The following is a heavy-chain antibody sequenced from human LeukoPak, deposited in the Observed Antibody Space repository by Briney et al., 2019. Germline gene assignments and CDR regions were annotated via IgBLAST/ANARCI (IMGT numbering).Heavy chain of an antibody. CDR1: GYTFTSYG. J-gene: IGHJ6*03. CDR2: INPNSGGT. Sequence: ASVKVSCKASGYTFTSYGISWVRQAPGQGLEWMGLINPNSGGTNYAQKFQGRVTMTRDTSISTAYMELSRLRSDDTAVYYCERGYLNYDILTGYYESYMDVWGKGTTVTVSS. V-gene: IGHV1-2*02. D-gene: IGHD3-9*01. CDR3: ERGYLNYDILTGYYESYMDV.